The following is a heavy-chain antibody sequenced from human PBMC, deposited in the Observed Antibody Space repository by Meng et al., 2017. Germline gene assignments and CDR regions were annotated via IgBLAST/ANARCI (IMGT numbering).Heavy chain of an antibody. Sequence: GESLKISCAASGFTFSSYEMNWVRQAPGKGLEWVSYISSSGSTIYYADSVKGRFTISRDNAKNSLYLQMNSLRAEDTAVYYCARYHSRGWYRTFDYWGQGTLVTVSS. V-gene: IGHV3-48*03. CDR1: GFTFSSYE. J-gene: IGHJ4*02. CDR3: ARYHSRGWYRTFDY. CDR2: ISSSGSTI. D-gene: IGHD6-19*01.